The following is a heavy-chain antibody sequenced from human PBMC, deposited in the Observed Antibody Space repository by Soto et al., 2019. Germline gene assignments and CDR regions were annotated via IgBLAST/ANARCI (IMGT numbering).Heavy chain of an antibody. V-gene: IGHV4-34*01. CDR1: GGSFSGYY. CDR3: ARDIIQDNFDY. D-gene: IGHD1-20*01. J-gene: IGHJ4*02. Sequence: SETLSLTCAVYGGSFSGYYWIWIRQPPGKGLEWIGEINHSGSTNYNPSLKSRVTISVDTSKNQFSLKLSSVTAADTAVYYCARDIIQDNFDYWGQGTLVTVSS. CDR2: INHSGST.